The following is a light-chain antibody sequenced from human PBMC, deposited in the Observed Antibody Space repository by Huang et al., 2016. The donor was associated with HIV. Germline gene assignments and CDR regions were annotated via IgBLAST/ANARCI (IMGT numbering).Light chain of an antibody. CDR1: RTVSTN. V-gene: IGKV3-15*01. J-gene: IGKJ4*01. CDR2: GSS. Sequence: IVMTQSPATLSLSPGERVTLSRRANRTVSTNLAWYQQRPGQAPRLLIYGSSTRAPGVPARFSGSGSGTDFSLTISSLQSEDFALYYCHQYNNWLLSFGGGTRVDIE. CDR3: HQYNNWLLS.